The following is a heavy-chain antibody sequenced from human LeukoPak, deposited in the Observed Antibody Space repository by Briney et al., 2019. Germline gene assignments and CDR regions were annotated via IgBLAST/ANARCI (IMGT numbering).Heavy chain of an antibody. CDR3: AKTYSSSRAHYYYYYYMDV. V-gene: IGHV3-30*18. D-gene: IGHD6-13*01. CDR2: ISYDGSNK. J-gene: IGHJ6*03. CDR1: GFTFSSYG. Sequence: PGGSLRLSCAASGFTFSSYGMHWVRQAPGKGLEWVAVISYDGSNKYYADSVKGRFTISRDSSKNTLYLQMNSLRAEDTAVYYCAKTYSSSRAHYYYYYYMDVWGKGTTVTISS.